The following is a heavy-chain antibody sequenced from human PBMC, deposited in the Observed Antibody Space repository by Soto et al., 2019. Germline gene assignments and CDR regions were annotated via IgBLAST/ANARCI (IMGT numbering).Heavy chain of an antibody. D-gene: IGHD6-13*01. V-gene: IGHV4-30-2*01. Sequence: KTSETLSLTCAVSGGSISSGGYSWSWIRQPPGKGLEWIGYIYHSGSTYYNPSLKSRVTISVDRSKNRFSLKLSSVTAADTAVYYCARERAAAGTHYFDYWGQGTLVTVSS. CDR2: IYHSGST. J-gene: IGHJ4*02. CDR1: GGSISSGGYS. CDR3: ARERAAAGTHYFDY.